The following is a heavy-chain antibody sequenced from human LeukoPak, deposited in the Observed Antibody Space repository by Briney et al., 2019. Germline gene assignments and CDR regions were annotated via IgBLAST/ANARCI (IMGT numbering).Heavy chain of an antibody. D-gene: IGHD3-16*01. CDR2: ISSSGGTI. Sequence: GGSLTLSCAASGLTFSSYETNWVRHAPGKGMECVSYISSSGGTIFYADSVMGRFTISRDNAKNALYLQMNSLRAEDTANYYCARGGNWFDPWGQGTLVTVSS. J-gene: IGHJ5*02. V-gene: IGHV3-48*03. CDR1: GLTFSSYE. CDR3: ARGGNWFDP.